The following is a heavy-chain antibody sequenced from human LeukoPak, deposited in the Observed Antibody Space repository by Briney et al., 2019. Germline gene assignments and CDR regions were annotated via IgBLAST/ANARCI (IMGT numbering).Heavy chain of an antibody. D-gene: IGHD2-21*02. CDR1: GGSVSSGSYY. V-gene: IGHV4-61*01. CDR3: ASEPGGDDYYYYGMDV. Sequence: SETLSLTCTVSGGSVSSGSYYWSWIRQPPGMGLEWIGYIYYSGSTNYNPSLKSRVTISVDTSKNQFSLKLSSVTAADTAVYYCASEPGGDDYYYYGMDVWGQGTTVTVSS. CDR2: IYYSGST. J-gene: IGHJ6*02.